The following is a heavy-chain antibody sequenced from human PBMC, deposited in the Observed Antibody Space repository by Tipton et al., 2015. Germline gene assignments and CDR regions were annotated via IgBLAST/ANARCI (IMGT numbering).Heavy chain of an antibody. CDR2: IYSGGST. D-gene: IGHD1-26*01. Sequence: SLRLSCAASGFTVSSNYMSWVRQAPGKGLEWVSVIYSGGSTYYADSVKGRFTISRDNSKNTLYLQMNSLRAEDTAVYYCARQSGSYRWFDPWSQGTLVTVSS. J-gene: IGHJ5*02. CDR1: GFTVSSNY. V-gene: IGHV3-53*01. CDR3: ARQSGSYRWFDP.